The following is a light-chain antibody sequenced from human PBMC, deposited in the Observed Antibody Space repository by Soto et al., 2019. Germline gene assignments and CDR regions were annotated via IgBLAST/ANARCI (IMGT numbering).Light chain of an antibody. CDR3: QHYGSSPPMYT. CDR1: QSVSTTY. CDR2: GTS. Sequence: EIVLTQSPGTLSLSPGERATLSCRASQSVSTTYLGCYQQKPGQAPRLLVYGTSRRATGIPDRFSGSGSGTDFTLTISSLEPEDFAVYYCQHYGSSPPMYTFGQGTKLEIK. J-gene: IGKJ2*01. V-gene: IGKV3-20*01.